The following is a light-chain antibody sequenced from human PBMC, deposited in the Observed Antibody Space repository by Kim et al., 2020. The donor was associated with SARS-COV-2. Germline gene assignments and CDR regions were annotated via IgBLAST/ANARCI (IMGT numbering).Light chain of an antibody. Sequence: EIVMTQSPATLSVSPGERATLSCRASQSVDIKLAWYQQKPGQAPRLLMYGASTRATGTPARFSGSGSGTEFTLTISSLQSEDFAVYYCQEYYNSPPWAFGQGTKVDIK. V-gene: IGKV3-15*01. CDR1: QSVDIK. CDR2: GAS. CDR3: QEYYNSPPWA. J-gene: IGKJ1*01.